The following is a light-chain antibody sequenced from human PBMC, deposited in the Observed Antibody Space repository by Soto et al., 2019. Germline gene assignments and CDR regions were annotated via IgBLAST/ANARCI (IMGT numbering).Light chain of an antibody. CDR2: YDN. V-gene: IGLV3-21*04. CDR3: QVWDSSSDHYV. J-gene: IGLJ1*01. Sequence: SYALTQPPSESGAPGETASISCGGDRIGRKSVPWYQQRPGQAPELVMYYDNDRPSEIPERFSGFNSGNTATLDIRGVEAGDEADYYCQVWDSSSDHYVFGPGTKLTVL. CDR1: RIGRKS.